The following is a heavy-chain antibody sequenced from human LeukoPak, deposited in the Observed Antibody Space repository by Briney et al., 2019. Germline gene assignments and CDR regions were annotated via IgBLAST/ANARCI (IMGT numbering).Heavy chain of an antibody. CDR2: ISSSGSTI. CDR1: GFTFSDYY. D-gene: IGHD2-2*02. V-gene: IGHV3-11*04. Sequence: GSLRLSCAASGFTFSDYYMSWIRQAPGEGLEWVSYISSSGSTIYYADSVKGRFTISRDNAKNSLYLQMNSLRVEDTAVYYCARDVVPATINQYYYYYMDVWGKGTTVTVSS. J-gene: IGHJ6*03. CDR3: ARDVVPATINQYYYYYMDV.